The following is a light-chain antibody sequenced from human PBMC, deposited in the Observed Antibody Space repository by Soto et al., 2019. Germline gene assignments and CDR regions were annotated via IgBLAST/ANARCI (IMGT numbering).Light chain of an antibody. V-gene: IGKV3-15*01. CDR2: DTS. CDR3: HQYNSWPLT. CDR1: QSVSIN. J-gene: IGKJ1*01. Sequence: VLTQSPATLSVSPGERATLSCRASQSVSINLAWYQQKPGQAPRLVIYDTSTRATGIPARLSGSGSGTEFTLTISSLQSEDFAIYYCHQYNSWPLTFGQGTKVDIK.